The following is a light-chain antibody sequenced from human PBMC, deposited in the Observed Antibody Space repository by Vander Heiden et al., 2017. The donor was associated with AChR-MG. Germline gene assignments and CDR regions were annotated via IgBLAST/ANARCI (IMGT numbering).Light chain of an antibody. CDR1: QRIRRY. CDR2: TAS. CDR3: QQRDRFPIT. V-gene: IGKV1-39*01. J-gene: IGKJ5*01. Sequence: DIQITQSPSSLSASVGDRVTITCRASQRIRRYLNWYQQKPGKAPKLLISTASSLQSGVPSRISGSRSGTDFTLTISRLQPEDFASYYCQQRDRFPITFGQGTRLEIK.